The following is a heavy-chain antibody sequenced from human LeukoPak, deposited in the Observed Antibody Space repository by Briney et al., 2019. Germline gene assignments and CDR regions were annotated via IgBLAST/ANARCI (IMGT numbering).Heavy chain of an antibody. D-gene: IGHD2-2*01. J-gene: IGHJ4*02. CDR2: VDYSGSP. Sequence: SETLSLTCSVSGASISSSSYYWGWIRQPPGKGLGWIGSVDYSGSPYYNPSLRSRVTISADTSKKQFSLKLSSVTAADTAVYYCARQGCSRTSCYPDYWGQGTLVTVSS. CDR1: GASISSSSYY. CDR3: ARQGCSRTSCYPDY. V-gene: IGHV4-39*01.